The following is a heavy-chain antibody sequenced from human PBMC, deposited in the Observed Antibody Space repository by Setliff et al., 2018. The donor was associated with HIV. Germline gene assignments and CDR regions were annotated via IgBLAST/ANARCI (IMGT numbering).Heavy chain of an antibody. CDR2: ISGSGDNT. D-gene: IGHD2-21*01. J-gene: IGHJ4*02. CDR3: VRDLARVIAH. CDR1: GFTFSSFA. Sequence: SGGSLRLSCAASGFTFSSFAMSWVRQVPGKGLAWVSAISGSGDNTYYANSMRGRFTISRDNGKNAVYLQMNSLTAEDTALYYCVRDLARVIAHWGQGTLVTVSS. V-gene: IGHV3-23*01.